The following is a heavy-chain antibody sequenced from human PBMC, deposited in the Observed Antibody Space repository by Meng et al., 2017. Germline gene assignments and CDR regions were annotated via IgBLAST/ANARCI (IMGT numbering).Heavy chain of an antibody. V-gene: IGHV4-31*03. J-gene: IGHJ4*02. CDR3: ASVVRGVIHFDY. D-gene: IGHD3-10*02. CDR2: SYYRGMT. CDR1: GRPLSSGGYC. Sequence: VRLKESGPGLVKPSHTPSLTCTASGRPLSSGGYCCSCIRQHPGKGLSWLGNSYYRGMTKYNPYLKSRVTISVGTSKTQFSPKPCSVTAVDTAVNYCASVVRGVIHFDYWGQGTLVTVSS.